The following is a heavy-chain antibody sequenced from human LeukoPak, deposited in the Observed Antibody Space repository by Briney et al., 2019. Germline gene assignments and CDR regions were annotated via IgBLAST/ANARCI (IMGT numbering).Heavy chain of an antibody. CDR2: ISYDGGDP. CDR1: GVTFGSYC. Sequence: PGGSLRLSCEASGVTFGSYCMHWVRQAPGKGLLWVSRISYDGGDPSYADSVKGRFTISRDNAKNTLYLQMNSLTAEGTAVYYCARGYSSRLYNWLDPWGQGTLVTVSS. J-gene: IGHJ5*02. CDR3: ARGYSSRLYNWLDP. D-gene: IGHD6-13*01. V-gene: IGHV3-74*01.